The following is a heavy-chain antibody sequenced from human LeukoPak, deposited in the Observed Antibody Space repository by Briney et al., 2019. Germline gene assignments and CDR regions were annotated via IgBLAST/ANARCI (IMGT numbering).Heavy chain of an antibody. CDR1: GYTFTGYY. V-gene: IGHV1-2*06. J-gene: IGHJ4*02. CDR3: AREENCSGGSCHYY. Sequence: ASLKVSCKASGYTFTGYYMHWVRQAPGQGLEWMGRINPNSGGTNYAQKFQGRVTMTRDTSISTAYMELSRLRSDDPAVYYCAREENCSGGSCHYYWGQGTLVTVSS. CDR2: INPNSGGT. D-gene: IGHD2-15*01.